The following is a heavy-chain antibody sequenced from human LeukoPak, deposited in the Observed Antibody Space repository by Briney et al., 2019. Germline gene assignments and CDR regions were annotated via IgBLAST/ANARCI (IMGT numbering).Heavy chain of an antibody. CDR2: INGFGTEA. V-gene: IGHV3-74*01. CDR3: ARDPRNKGLDP. D-gene: IGHD1/OR15-1a*01. J-gene: IGHJ5*02. CDR1: GFTFSGYY. Sequence: GGXLXLSXXASGFTFSGYYMFWVRQVPGKGLMWVAHINGFGTEATYADTVKGRFTISRDNAKNTLYLQMNGLRDEDTAVYYCARDPRNKGLDPWGQGTLVTVSS.